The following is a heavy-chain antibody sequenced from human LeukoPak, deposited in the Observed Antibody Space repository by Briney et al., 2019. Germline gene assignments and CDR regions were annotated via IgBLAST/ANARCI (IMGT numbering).Heavy chain of an antibody. CDR3: GGYYYDSSGYFDY. Sequence: PGGSLRLSCAASGFTFSSYSMNWVRQAPGKGLEWVSSISSSSYIYYADSVKGRFTISRDNAKNSLYLQMNSLRAEDTAVYYCGGYYYDSSGYFDYWGQGTLVTVSS. V-gene: IGHV3-21*01. J-gene: IGHJ4*02. CDR2: ISSSSYI. CDR1: GFTFSSYS. D-gene: IGHD3-22*01.